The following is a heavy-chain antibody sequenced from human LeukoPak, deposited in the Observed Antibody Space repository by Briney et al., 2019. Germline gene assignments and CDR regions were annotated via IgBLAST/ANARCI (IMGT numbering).Heavy chain of an antibody. D-gene: IGHD2-15*01. CDR2: ISWNSGSI. V-gene: IGHV3-9*01. CDR1: GFTFSSYA. Sequence: GGSLRLSCAASGFTFSSYAMSWVRQAPGKGLEWVSGISWNSGSIGYADSVKGRFTISRDNAKNSLYLQMNSLRAEDTALYYCAKDGYCSGGSCYAEGLDYWGQGTLVTVSS. CDR3: AKDGYCSGGSCYAEGLDY. J-gene: IGHJ4*02.